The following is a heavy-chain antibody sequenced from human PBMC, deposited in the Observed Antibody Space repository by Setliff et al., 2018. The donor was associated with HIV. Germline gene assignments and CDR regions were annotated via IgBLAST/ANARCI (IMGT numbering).Heavy chain of an antibody. CDR1: GFNVNNKY. D-gene: IGHD1-7*01. J-gene: IGHJ5*02. CDR2: IYSDDYT. Sequence: GGSLRLSCAASGFNVNNKYMSWVRQAPGKGLEWVSIIYSDDYTKYADSLKGRFTISRDNSKNTLYLQMNSLRAEDTAVYYCAKDRRGITGTKSCAWFDPWGQGTLVTVSS. V-gene: IGHV3-53*01. CDR3: AKDRRGITGTKSCAWFDP.